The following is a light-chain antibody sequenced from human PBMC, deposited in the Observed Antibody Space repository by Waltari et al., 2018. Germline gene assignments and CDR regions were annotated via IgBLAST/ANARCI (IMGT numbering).Light chain of an antibody. Sequence: QLVLTQSPSASASLGASVKLTCTLSSGHSSYAIAWHQQQTEKGPRYLMKLNSDGSHSKGDGIPGRFSGSSSGAERYLTISSLQSEDEADYYCQTWGTGTLVFGGGTKLTVL. CDR3: QTWGTGTLV. CDR2: LNSDGSH. J-gene: IGLJ3*02. CDR1: SGHSSYA. V-gene: IGLV4-69*01.